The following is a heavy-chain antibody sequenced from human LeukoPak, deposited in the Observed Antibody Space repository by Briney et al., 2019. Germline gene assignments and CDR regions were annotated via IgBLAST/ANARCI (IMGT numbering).Heavy chain of an antibody. CDR1: GFIVSNNY. Sequence: GGSLRLSCAASGFIVSNNYMRWVRQASGKGLEWVAVISYDGSNKYYADSVKGRFTISRDNAKNSLYLQMNSLRDEDTAVYYCARDPAVVSYYYYGMDVWGQGTTVTVSS. CDR3: ARDPAVVSYYYYGMDV. J-gene: IGHJ6*02. V-gene: IGHV3-30-3*01. CDR2: ISYDGSNK. D-gene: IGHD4-23*01.